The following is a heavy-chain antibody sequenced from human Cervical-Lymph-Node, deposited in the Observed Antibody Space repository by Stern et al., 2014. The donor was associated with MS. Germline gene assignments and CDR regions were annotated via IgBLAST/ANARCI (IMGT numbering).Heavy chain of an antibody. CDR2: ISYDGNHK. J-gene: IGHJ4*02. CDR3: ARDYEDTSMLFDH. Sequence: VQLVESVGAVVQPGRSLRLSCATSGFTFSSYGMHCVRQDPGTGMERVSVISYDGNHKYYAASVKGRFTISRDNSKNTLHLQMNSVTPDDTAIYYCARDYEDTSMLFDHWGQGTLVTVSS. D-gene: IGHD2-8*01. V-gene: IGHV3-30*03. CDR1: GFTFSSYG.